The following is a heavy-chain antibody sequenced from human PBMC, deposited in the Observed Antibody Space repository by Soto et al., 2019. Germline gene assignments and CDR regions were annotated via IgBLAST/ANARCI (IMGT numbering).Heavy chain of an antibody. Sequence: SSVKVSCKASGYTFSSYYLHWVRQAPGQGLEWMGIINPSGATTSYPQKFQGRVTMTRDTSASTVYMELSSLRSEDTAVYYCARDSVRYDSSGYYDYWGQGTLVTVSS. J-gene: IGHJ4*02. V-gene: IGHV1-46*01. D-gene: IGHD3-22*01. CDR1: GYTFSSYY. CDR3: ARDSVRYDSSGYYDY. CDR2: INPSGATT.